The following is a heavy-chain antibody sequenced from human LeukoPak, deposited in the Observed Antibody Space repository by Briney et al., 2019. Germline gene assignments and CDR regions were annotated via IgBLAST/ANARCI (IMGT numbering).Heavy chain of an antibody. Sequence: ASVKVSCKASGYTFTSYDINWVRQATGQGLEWMGWMNPNSGNTGYAQKFQGRVTITRNTSISTAYLELSSLRSEDTAVYSCARVIITLFGVVNAFDLWGQGTMVTVSS. CDR1: GYTFTSYD. CDR3: ARVIITLFGVVNAFDL. J-gene: IGHJ3*01. D-gene: IGHD3-3*01. V-gene: IGHV1-8*03. CDR2: MNPNSGNT.